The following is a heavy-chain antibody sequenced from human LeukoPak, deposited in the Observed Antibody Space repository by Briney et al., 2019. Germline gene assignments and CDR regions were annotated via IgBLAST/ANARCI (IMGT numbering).Heavy chain of an antibody. CDR1: GFTFSSYA. D-gene: IGHD1-20*01. CDR3: ARERNWILYYYYGMDV. V-gene: IGHV3-30-3*01. Sequence: GGSLRLSCAASGFTFSSYAMHWVRQAPGKGLEWVAVISYDGSNKYYADSVKGRFTISRDNSKNTLYLQMNSLRAEDTALYYCARERNWILYYYYGMDVWGQGTTVTVSS. J-gene: IGHJ6*02. CDR2: ISYDGSNK.